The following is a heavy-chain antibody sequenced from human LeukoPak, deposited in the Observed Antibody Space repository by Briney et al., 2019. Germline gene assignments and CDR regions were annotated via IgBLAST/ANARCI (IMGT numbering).Heavy chain of an antibody. V-gene: IGHV1-69*06. J-gene: IGHJ4*02. Sequence: SVKVSCKASGGTFSSYAISWVRQAPGQGLEWMGGIIPIFGTANYAQKFQGRVTITADKSTSTAYMELSSLRSEDTAVYYCAIRLGSGWYNYFDYWGQGTLVTVSS. CDR3: AIRLGSGWYNYFDY. CDR1: GGTFSSYA. D-gene: IGHD6-19*01. CDR2: IIPIFGTA.